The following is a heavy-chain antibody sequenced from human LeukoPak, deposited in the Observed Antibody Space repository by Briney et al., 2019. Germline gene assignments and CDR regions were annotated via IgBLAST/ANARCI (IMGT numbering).Heavy chain of an antibody. V-gene: IGHV1-24*01. D-gene: IGHD1-26*01. CDR3: ATHSGGNYSPRPTDAFDI. CDR2: LDPEYAET. J-gene: IGHJ3*02. CDR1: GYTLTELS. Sequence: ASVKVSCKVSGYTLTELSIHWVRQAPGKGLEWMGGLDPEYAETIYAQKFQGRVTMTEDTSPDTAYMELSSLRSEDTAVYFCATHSGGNYSPRPTDAFDIWGQGTMVTVSS.